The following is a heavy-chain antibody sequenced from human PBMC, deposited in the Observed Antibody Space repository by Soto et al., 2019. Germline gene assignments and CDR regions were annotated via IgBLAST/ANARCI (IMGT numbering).Heavy chain of an antibody. CDR1: GFTFSSYA. Sequence: SLRLSCASSGFTFSSYAMSWVRQAPGKGLEWVSAISGSGGSTYYADSVKGRFTISRDNSKNTLYLQMNSLRAEDTAVYYCAKGRIHYYDSSGFGVGFDYWGQGTLVTVSS. J-gene: IGHJ4*02. V-gene: IGHV3-23*01. CDR3: AKGRIHYYDSSGFGVGFDY. D-gene: IGHD3-22*01. CDR2: ISGSGGST.